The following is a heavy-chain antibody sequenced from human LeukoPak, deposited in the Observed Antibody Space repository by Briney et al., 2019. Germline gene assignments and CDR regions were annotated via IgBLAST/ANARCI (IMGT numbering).Heavy chain of an antibody. CDR2: INHSGST. Sequence: SETLSLTCAVYGGSFSGYYWSWIRQPPGKGLEWIGEINHSGSTNYTPSLKSRVTISVDTSKNHFSLKLSSVTAADTAVYYCARNYDSSGYFDYWGQGTLVTVSS. D-gene: IGHD3-22*01. CDR3: ARNYDSSGYFDY. J-gene: IGHJ4*02. CDR1: GGSFSGYY. V-gene: IGHV4-34*01.